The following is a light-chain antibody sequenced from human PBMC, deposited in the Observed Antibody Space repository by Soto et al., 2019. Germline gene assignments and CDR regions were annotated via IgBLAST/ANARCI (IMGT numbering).Light chain of an antibody. CDR1: SSNIGNNY. J-gene: IGLJ1*01. CDR2: DNN. CDR3: GTWDSSLSAGQGV. V-gene: IGLV1-51*01. Sequence: QSVLTHPPSVSAAPGQKVTISCSGSSSNIGNNYVSWYQQLPGTAPKLLIYDNNKRPSGIPDRFSGSKSGTSATLGITGLQTGDEADYYCGTWDSSLSAGQGVFGTGTKVTVL.